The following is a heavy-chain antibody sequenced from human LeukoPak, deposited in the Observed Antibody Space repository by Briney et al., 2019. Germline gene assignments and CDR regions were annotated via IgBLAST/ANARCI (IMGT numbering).Heavy chain of an antibody. J-gene: IGHJ4*02. CDR1: GFTFSSYW. V-gene: IGHV3-74*01. D-gene: IGHD3-10*01. Sequence: PGGSLRLSCVASGFTFSSYWMHWVRQAPGKGLVWVSRLDSDGSLTHYADSVKGRFTISRDNAKHTVYLEMNSLRPEDTAVYFCARGGHYLAGSFTYWGQGTLVTVSS. CDR2: LDSDGSLT. CDR3: ARGGHYLAGSFTY.